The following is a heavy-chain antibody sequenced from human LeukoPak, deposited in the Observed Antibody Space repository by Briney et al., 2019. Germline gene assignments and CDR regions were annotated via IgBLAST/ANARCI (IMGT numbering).Heavy chain of an antibody. CDR3: ARDRPNNNCYDSSGYSMGPPDY. D-gene: IGHD3-22*01. V-gene: IGHV3-30*04. Sequence: GGSLRLSCAASGFTFSSYAMHWVRQAPGKGLEWVAVISYDGSNKYYADSVKGRFTISRDNSKNTLYLQMNSLRADDTAVDYCARDRPNNNCYDSSGYSMGPPDYWGQGTLVTVSS. CDR2: ISYDGSNK. J-gene: IGHJ4*02. CDR1: GFTFSSYA.